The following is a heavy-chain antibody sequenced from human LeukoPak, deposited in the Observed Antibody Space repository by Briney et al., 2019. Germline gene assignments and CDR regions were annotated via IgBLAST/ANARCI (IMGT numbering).Heavy chain of an antibody. CDR3: ARGLRYLYCSGGSCYSKWFDP. CDR1: GGFISSSDYY. J-gene: IGHJ5*02. D-gene: IGHD2-15*01. V-gene: IGHV4-39*01. CDR2: IYSSGST. Sequence: PSETLSLTCTVSGGFISSSDYYWAWIRQPPGKGLEWIGSIYSSGSTYYNPSLKSRITISVDTSKNQFSLKLSSVTAADTAVYYCARGLRYLYCSGGSCYSKWFDPWGQGTLVTVSS.